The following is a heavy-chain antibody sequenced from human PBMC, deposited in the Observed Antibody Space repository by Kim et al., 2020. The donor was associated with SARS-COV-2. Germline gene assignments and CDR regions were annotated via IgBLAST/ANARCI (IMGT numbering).Heavy chain of an antibody. D-gene: IGHD3-3*01. V-gene: IGHV5-51*01. J-gene: IGHJ4*02. Sequence: YSPAFQGQGTISADKSISTAYLQWSSLKASDTAMYYCARQVPIFGVAIDYWGQGTLVTVSS. CDR3: ARQVPIFGVAIDY.